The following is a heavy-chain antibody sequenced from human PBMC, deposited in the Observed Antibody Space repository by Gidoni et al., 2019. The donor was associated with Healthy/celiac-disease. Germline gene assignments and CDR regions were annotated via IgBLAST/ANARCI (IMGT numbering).Heavy chain of an antibody. CDR2: IYYSGST. V-gene: IGHV4-39*01. J-gene: IGHJ3*02. CDR1: GGSISRSSYY. Sequence: QLQLQESGPGLVKPSEPLSLTCTVSGGSISRSSYYWGWIRQPPGKGLEWIGSIYYSGSTYYNPSLKSRVTISVDTSKNQFSLKLSSVTAADTAVYYCARLGLRLRGNAFDIWGQGTMVTVSS. CDR3: ARLGLRLRGNAFDI. D-gene: IGHD5-12*01.